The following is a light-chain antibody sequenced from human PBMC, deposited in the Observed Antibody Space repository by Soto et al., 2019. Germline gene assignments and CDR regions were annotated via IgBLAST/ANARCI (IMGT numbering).Light chain of an antibody. CDR3: YSYAGRNIWV. V-gene: IGLV2-8*01. J-gene: IGLJ3*02. Sequence: QSALAQPPSASGSPGQSVTISCTGSGSDIGAYNFVSWYQQHAGKAPKLMIFGVTERPSGVPDRFSGSKSGNTASLTVSGLQADDEAVDYYYSYAGRNIWVFGGGTKVTVL. CDR2: GVT. CDR1: GSDIGAYNF.